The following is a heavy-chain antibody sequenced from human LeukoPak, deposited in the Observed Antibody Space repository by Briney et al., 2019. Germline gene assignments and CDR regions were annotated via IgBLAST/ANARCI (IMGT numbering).Heavy chain of an antibody. V-gene: IGHV4-4*08. Sequence: SETLSLTCTVSGGSISSYYWSWIRQPPGKGLEWIGEINARGDTNYNPSLKSRVTISVDTSKKQFSLRLTSMIAADTALYYCARGQVPAARGYNWFDPWGQGTLVTASS. D-gene: IGHD2-2*01. J-gene: IGHJ5*02. CDR2: INARGDT. CDR1: GGSISSYY. CDR3: ARGQVPAARGYNWFDP.